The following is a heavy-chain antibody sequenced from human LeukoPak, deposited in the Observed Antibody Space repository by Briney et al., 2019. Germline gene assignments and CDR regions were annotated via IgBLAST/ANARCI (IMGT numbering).Heavy chain of an antibody. CDR1: GFTFSNYD. CDR3: ARDPGGVVYFDY. D-gene: IGHD2-8*01. Sequence: GGSLRLSCAVSGFTFSNYDMHWVRQAPGKGLEWVAVIWYDGSNKYYADSVKGRFTISRDNSKNTLYLQMNTLRAEDTAVYYCARDPGGVVYFDYWGQGTLLTVSS. J-gene: IGHJ4*02. V-gene: IGHV3-33*01. CDR2: IWYDGSNK.